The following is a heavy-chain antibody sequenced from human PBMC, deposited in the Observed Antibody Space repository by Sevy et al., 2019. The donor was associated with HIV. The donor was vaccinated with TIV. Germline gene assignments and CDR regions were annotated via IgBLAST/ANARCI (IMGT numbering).Heavy chain of an antibody. V-gene: IGHV4-39*01. CDR1: GGSISSSTYY. CDR3: ARHGGIAVATLDY. Sequence: SETLSLTCTVSGGSISSSTYYWGWIRQPPGKGLDWIASIYYSGSTYYDVSLESRVTISVDMSKNQFSLRLSSVTAADTAVYYCARHGGIAVATLDYWGQGNLVTVSS. J-gene: IGHJ4*02. D-gene: IGHD6-19*01. CDR2: IYYSGST.